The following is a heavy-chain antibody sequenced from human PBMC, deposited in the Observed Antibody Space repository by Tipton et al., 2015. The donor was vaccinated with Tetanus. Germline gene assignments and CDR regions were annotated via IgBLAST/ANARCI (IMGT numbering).Heavy chain of an antibody. D-gene: IGHD1-1*01. J-gene: IGHJ3*02. CDR1: GYTFTSYA. V-gene: IGHV7-4-1*02. Sequence: QSGAEVKKPGASVKVSCKASGYTFTSYAMNWVRQAPGQGLEWMGWINTNTGNPTYAQGFTGRFVFSLDTSVSTAYLQISSLKAGXXXXXYXXXXXXXXXXXXXWXXAFDIWGXGXXXXXSS. CDR2: INTNTGNP. CDR3: XXXXXXXXXXXXWXXAFDI.